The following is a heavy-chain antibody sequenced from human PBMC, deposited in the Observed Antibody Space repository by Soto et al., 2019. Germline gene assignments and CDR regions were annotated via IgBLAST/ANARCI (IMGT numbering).Heavy chain of an antibody. D-gene: IGHD1-26*01. J-gene: IGHJ4*02. CDR1: GYSFTSYW. V-gene: IGHV5-51*01. CDR3: AKTDYSGSYYGAR. Sequence: GESLKLSWKGSGYSFTSYWIVWVRQMPGKGLEWMGIIYPGDSDTRYSPSFQGQVTISADKSISTAYLQWSSLKASDTAMYYCAKTDYSGSYYGARWGQGTLVTVSS. CDR2: IYPGDSDT.